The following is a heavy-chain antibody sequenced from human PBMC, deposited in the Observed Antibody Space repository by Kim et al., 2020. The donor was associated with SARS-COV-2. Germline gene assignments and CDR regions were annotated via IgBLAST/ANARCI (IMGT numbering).Heavy chain of an antibody. Sequence: ESVRGRFTISMDNAQNSLYLQMSTLRAEDTAVYYCARVLYGAGSHYYFDLWGQGTLVTVSS. V-gene: IGHV3-11*01. D-gene: IGHD3-10*01. CDR3: ARVLYGAGSHYYFDL. J-gene: IGHJ4*02.